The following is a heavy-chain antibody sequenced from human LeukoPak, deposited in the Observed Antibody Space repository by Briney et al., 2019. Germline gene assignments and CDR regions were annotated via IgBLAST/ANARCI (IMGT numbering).Heavy chain of an antibody. J-gene: IGHJ3*02. V-gene: IGHV4-61*02. D-gene: IGHD5-18*01. Sequence: SQTLSLTCTVSGGSISSGSYYWSWIRQPAGKGLEWIGRIYTSGSTNYNPSLKSRVTISVDTSKNQFSLKLSSVTAADTAVYYCARDRSGYSYSQCFNMWGQGTMVTVSS. CDR2: IYTSGST. CDR1: GGSISSGSYY. CDR3: ARDRSGYSYSQCFNM.